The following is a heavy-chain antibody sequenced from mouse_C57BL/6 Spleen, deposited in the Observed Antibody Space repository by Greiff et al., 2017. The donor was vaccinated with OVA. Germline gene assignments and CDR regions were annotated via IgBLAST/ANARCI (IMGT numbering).Heavy chain of an antibody. V-gene: IGHV1-7*01. J-gene: IGHJ1*03. CDR2: INPSSGST. Sequence: QVQLKQSGAELAKPGASVKLSCKASGYTFTSYWMHWVKQRPGQGLEWIGYINPSSGSTKYNQKFKDKATLTADKSSSTAYMQLSSLTYEDSAVYFCARDYEYWDCDVWGTGTTVTVAS. D-gene: IGHD2-4*01. CDR1: GYTFTSYW. CDR3: ARDYEYWDCDV.